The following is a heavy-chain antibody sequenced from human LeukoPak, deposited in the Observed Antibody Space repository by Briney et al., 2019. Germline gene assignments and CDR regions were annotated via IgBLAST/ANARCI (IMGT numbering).Heavy chain of an antibody. CDR2: IKHSGST. D-gene: IGHD2-8*01. CDR3: ARAPELYCTNGVCHYYYYCYMDV. Sequence: PSETLSLTCAVYGGSFSGYYLSWIRQPRGKGLEWIGAIKHSGSTNYNPSLKSRVTISVDTSKNQFSLKLSSVTAADTAVYYCARAPELYCTNGVCHYYYYCYMDVWGKGTTVTVSS. J-gene: IGHJ6*03. V-gene: IGHV4-34*01. CDR1: GGSFSGYY.